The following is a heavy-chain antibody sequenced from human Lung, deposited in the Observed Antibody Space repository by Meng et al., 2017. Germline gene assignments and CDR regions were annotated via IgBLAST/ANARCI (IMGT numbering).Heavy chain of an antibody. J-gene: IGHJ4*02. CDR2: IYWDDDK. CDR1: GFSLSTSDVG. Sequence: QITLKESGPTLVKPTQTLTLTCTFSGFSLSTSDVGVGWIRQPPGKALEWLALIYWDDDKAYSPSLKSRITITKDTSKNQVVLTMTNMDPVDTATYYCTDRRLIYSGIYGGGLDYWGQGTLVTVSS. D-gene: IGHD1-26*01. CDR3: TDRRLIYSGIYGGGLDY. V-gene: IGHV2-5*02.